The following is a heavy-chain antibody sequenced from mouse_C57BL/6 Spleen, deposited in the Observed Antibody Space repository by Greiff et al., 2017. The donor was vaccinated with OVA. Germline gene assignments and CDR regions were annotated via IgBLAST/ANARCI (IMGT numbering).Heavy chain of an antibody. CDR1: GYAFSSSW. V-gene: IGHV1-82*01. J-gene: IGHJ1*03. CDR2: IYPGDGDT. CDR3: ARWGYVNWYFDV. Sequence: VQLQQSGPELVKPGASVKISCKASGYAFSSSWMNWVKQRPGKGLEWIGRIYPGDGDTNYNGKFKGTATLTADKSSSTAYMQLSSLTSEDSAVYFCARWGYVNWYFDVWGTGTTVTVSS. D-gene: IGHD2-2*01.